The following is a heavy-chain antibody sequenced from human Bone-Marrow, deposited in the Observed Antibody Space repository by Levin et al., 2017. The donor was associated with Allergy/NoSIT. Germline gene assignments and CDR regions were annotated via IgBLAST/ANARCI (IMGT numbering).Heavy chain of an antibody. CDR3: ARDGVGDYGGVDAFDI. J-gene: IGHJ3*02. D-gene: IGHD4-17*01. CDR1: GGSISSYY. CDR2: IYYSGST. V-gene: IGHV4-59*01. Sequence: SQTLSLTCTVSGGSISSYYWSWIRQPPGKGLEWIGYIYYSGSTNYNPSLKSRVTISVDTSKNQFSLKLSSVTAADTAVYYCARDGVGDYGGVDAFDIWGQGTMVTVSS.